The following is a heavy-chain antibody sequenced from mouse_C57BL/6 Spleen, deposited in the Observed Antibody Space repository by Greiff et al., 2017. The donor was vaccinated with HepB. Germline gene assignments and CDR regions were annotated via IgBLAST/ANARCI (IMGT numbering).Heavy chain of an antibody. CDR1: GYTFTSYW. D-gene: IGHD1-2*01. CDR3: ARGGTTALAKGYFDV. CDR2: IDPSDSET. J-gene: IGHJ1*03. V-gene: IGHV1-52*01. Sequence: QVQLQQPGAELVRPGSSVKLSCKASGYTFTSYWMHWVKQRPIQGLEWIGNIDPSDSETHYNQKFKDKATLTVDKSSSTAYMQLSSLTSEDSAVYYCARGGTTALAKGYFDVWGTGTTVTVSS.